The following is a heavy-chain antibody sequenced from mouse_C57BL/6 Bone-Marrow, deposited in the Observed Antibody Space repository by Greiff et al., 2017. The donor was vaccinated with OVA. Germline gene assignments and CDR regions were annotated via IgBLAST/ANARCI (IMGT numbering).Heavy chain of an antibody. CDR1: GYTFTSYG. Sequence: LVESGAELARPGASVKLSCKASGYTFTSYGISWVKQRTGQGLEWIGEIYPRSGNTYYNEKFKGKATLTADKSSSTAYMELRSLTSEDSAVYFCARQGYYYGSSYQFDYWGQGTTLTVSS. D-gene: IGHD1-1*01. V-gene: IGHV1-81*01. CDR2: IYPRSGNT. J-gene: IGHJ2*01. CDR3: ARQGYYYGSSYQFDY.